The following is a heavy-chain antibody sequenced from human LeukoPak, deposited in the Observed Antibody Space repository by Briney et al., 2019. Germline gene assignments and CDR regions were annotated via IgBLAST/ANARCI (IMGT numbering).Heavy chain of an antibody. D-gene: IGHD4-17*01. CDR1: SGSLSGYY. CDR2: AYQTGST. J-gene: IGHJ3*02. Sequence: SETLSLTCTVSSGSLSGYYWSWIRQAPGKGLEFIGFAYQTGSTAYNPSLKSRVTISVDTSKNQFSLKLSSVTAADMAVYYCARDRLNYGDYEAFDIWGQGTMVTVSS. V-gene: IGHV4-59*12. CDR3: ARDRLNYGDYEAFDI.